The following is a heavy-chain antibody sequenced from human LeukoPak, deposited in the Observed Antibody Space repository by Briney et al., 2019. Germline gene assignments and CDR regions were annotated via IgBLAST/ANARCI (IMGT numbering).Heavy chain of an antibody. CDR3: AREAAVTTGGDWFDP. V-gene: IGHV3-48*04. J-gene: IGHJ5*02. D-gene: IGHD4-17*01. Sequence: GGSLRLSCAASGFTFSSYSMNWVRQAPGKGLEWVSYISSSGSTIYYADSVKGRFTISRDNAKNSLYLQMNSLRAEDTAVYYCAREAAVTTGGDWFDPWGQGTLVTVSS. CDR1: GFTFSSYS. CDR2: ISSSGSTI.